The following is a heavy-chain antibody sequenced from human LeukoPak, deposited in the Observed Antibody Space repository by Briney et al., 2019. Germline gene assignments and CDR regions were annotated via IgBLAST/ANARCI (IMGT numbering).Heavy chain of an antibody. J-gene: IGHJ4*02. V-gene: IGHV1-46*01. D-gene: IGHD2-2*01. Sequence: ASVKVSCKASGYIFTSNYMHWVRQAPGQGLEWMVIINPNGGSTTSAQRFQGRVTMTRDTSTSTIYMELSSLRSDDTAVYYCARVERGYQATDCWGQGTLVTVSS. CDR1: GYIFTSNY. CDR2: INPNGGST. CDR3: ARVERGYQATDC.